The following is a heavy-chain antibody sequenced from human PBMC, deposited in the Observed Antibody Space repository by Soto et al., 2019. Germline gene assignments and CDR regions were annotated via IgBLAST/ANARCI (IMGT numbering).Heavy chain of an antibody. CDR3: TGEVASGY. J-gene: IGHJ4*02. D-gene: IGHD2-8*02. V-gene: IGHV3-30*03. CDR2: ISRDGGTK. CDR1: GFTVSTYG. Sequence: QVQLVESGGGVVQPGRSLRLSCAGSGFTVSTYGMHWVRQAPGKGLEWVAVISRDGGTKYYADSVKGRFTMSRDNSRNTLFLEMNSLRGDDMAVYYCTGEVASGYWGQGTLVTVSS.